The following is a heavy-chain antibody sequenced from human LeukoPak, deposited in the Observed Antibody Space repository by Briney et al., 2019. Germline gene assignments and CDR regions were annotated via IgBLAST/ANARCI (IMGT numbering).Heavy chain of an antibody. J-gene: IGHJ4*02. D-gene: IGHD5-18*01. CDR1: GFTLSNYA. V-gene: IGHV3-30-3*01. CDR3: AKDLDTAMAN. CDR2: ISSDKYNK. Sequence: GGSLRLSCAASGFTLSNYAMHWVRQAPGKGLDWVAIISSDKYNKYYTDSVKPRYPISRDNSKNTLYLQMNSLRADDTAVYYCAKDLDTAMANWGEATLASVSS.